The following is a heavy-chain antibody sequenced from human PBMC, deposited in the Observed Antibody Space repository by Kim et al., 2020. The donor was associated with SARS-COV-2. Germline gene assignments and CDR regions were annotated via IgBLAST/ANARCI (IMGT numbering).Heavy chain of an antibody. Sequence: SETLSLTCTVSGGSISNGNMFWGWIRQPPGKGLEWIGSIYYSGTTYCNPSLKSRLTISVDTSKNQFSLKLTSVIAADTALFYCARHDWRGSDGFDIWGQGTVVTVSS. CDR1: GGSISNGNMF. CDR2: IYYSGTT. J-gene: IGHJ3*02. CDR3: ARHDWRGSDGFDI. D-gene: IGHD3-3*01. V-gene: IGHV4-39*01.